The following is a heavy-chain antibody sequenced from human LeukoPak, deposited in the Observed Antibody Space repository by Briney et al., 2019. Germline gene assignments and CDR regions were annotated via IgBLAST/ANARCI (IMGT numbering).Heavy chain of an antibody. V-gene: IGHV4-59*01. D-gene: IGHD3-10*01. J-gene: IGHJ6*03. CDR2: IYDTGST. CDR3: ARDPSRFGLRDYYMDV. CDR1: GASISPYH. Sequence: SETLSLTCTVSGASISPYHWSWIRQSSGKGLEWIGCIYDTGSTNYNPSLKSRVTISVDTSKNQFSLKLSSVTAADTAVYYCARDPSRFGLRDYYMDVWGKGTTVTVSS.